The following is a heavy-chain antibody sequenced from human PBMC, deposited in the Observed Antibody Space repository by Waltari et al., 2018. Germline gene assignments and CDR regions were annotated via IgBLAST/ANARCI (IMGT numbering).Heavy chain of an antibody. J-gene: IGHJ4*02. Sequence: QVQLQESAPGLVKPSETLSLTCAAPGYSISSGSHWRWIRQPPGKGLEWIGSIYHSGSTYYNPSLKSRVTISVDTSKNQFSLKLSSVTAADTAVYYCASLAVAGTFDYWGQGTLVTVSS. CDR3: ASLAVAGTFDY. CDR2: IYHSGST. D-gene: IGHD6-19*01. CDR1: GYSISSGSH. V-gene: IGHV4-38-2*01.